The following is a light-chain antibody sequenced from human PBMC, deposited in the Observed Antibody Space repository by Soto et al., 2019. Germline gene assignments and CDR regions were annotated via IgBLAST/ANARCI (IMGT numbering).Light chain of an antibody. Sequence: QPVLTQPPSLSGAPGQRVTISCTGRSSNIGAGYDVHWYQQLPGTAPKLLIYGNNNRPSGVPDRFSGSKSGTSASLAITGLQAEDEADYYCQSYDSSLSAVFGGGTQLTVL. CDR3: QSYDSSLSAV. V-gene: IGLV1-40*01. CDR1: SSNIGAGYD. CDR2: GNN. J-gene: IGLJ7*01.